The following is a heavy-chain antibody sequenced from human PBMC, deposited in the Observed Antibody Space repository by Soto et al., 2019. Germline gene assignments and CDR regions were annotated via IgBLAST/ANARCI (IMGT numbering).Heavy chain of an antibody. CDR1: GGSFSGYY. CDR3: ARGAQYYDYVWGSYRYRYFDY. Sequence: PSETLSLTCAVYGGSFSGYYWSWIRQPPGKGLEWIGEINHSGSTNYNPSLKSRVTISVDTSKNQFSLKLSSVTAADTAVYYCARGAQYYDYVWGSYRYRYFDYWGQGTLVTVSS. J-gene: IGHJ4*02. V-gene: IGHV4-34*01. CDR2: INHSGST. D-gene: IGHD3-16*02.